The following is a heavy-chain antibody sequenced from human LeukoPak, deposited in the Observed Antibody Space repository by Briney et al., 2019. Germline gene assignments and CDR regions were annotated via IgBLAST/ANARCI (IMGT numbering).Heavy chain of an antibody. CDR1: GGSISSSSYY. D-gene: IGHD6-19*01. Sequence: PSETLSLTCTVSGGSISSSSYYWGWIRQPPGKGLEWIGSIYYSGSTYYNPSLKSRVTISVDTSKNQFSLKLSSVTAADTAVYYCARETSDGGWYHDYWGQGTLVTVSS. J-gene: IGHJ4*02. CDR3: ARETSDGGWYHDY. V-gene: IGHV4-39*07. CDR2: IYYSGST.